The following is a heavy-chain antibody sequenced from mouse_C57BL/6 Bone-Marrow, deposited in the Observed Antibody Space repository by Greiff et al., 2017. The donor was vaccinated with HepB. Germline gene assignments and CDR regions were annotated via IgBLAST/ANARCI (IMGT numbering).Heavy chain of an antibody. CDR2: IYPGSGST. D-gene: IGHD2-3*01. CDR3: ARDDGYFLYYFDY. V-gene: IGHV1-55*01. Sequence: QVQLQQPGAELVKPGASVKMSCKASGYTFTSYWITWVKQGPGQGLEWIGDIYPGSGSTNYNEKFKSKATLTVDTSSSTAYMQLSSLTSEDSAVYYCARDDGYFLYYFDYWGQGTTLTVSS. CDR1: GYTFTSYW. J-gene: IGHJ2*01.